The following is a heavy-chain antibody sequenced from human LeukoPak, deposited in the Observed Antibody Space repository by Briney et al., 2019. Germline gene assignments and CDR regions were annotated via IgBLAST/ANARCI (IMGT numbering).Heavy chain of an antibody. V-gene: IGHV4-59*08. D-gene: IGHD3-22*01. CDR1: GGSISSYY. CDR3: ARHYDSSGYYTTMAFDI. Sequence: PSDTLSLPCTVSGGSISSYYGSWLRQPTGKALEWLGYFYYIGSTNYNPSIKSRVTISVDTAKYQFSLKPRSVTAADTAVYYCARHYDSSGYYTTMAFDIWGQGTMVTVSS. J-gene: IGHJ3*02. CDR2: FYYIGST.